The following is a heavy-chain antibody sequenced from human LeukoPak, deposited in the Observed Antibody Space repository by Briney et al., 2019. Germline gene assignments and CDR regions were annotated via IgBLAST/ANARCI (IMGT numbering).Heavy chain of an antibody. Sequence: SETLSLTCTVSRASISIYYWSWIRQPPGKGLEWIGYIYYSGSTNYNPSLKGRVTMSVDTSKNQFSLRLSAVTAADTAVYYCARGSDFGDYWGQGTLVTVSS. CDR2: IYYSGST. CDR3: ARGSDFGDY. J-gene: IGHJ4*02. D-gene: IGHD4-17*01. V-gene: IGHV4-59*01. CDR1: RASISIYY.